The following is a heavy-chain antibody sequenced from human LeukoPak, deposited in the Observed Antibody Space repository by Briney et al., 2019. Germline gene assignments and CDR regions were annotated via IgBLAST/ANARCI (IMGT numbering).Heavy chain of an antibody. CDR2: IKQDGSEK. CDR1: GFTVRNNY. CDR3: ANLGRLVSDY. V-gene: IGHV3-7*01. D-gene: IGHD1-1*01. Sequence: GSLRLSCAASGFTVRNNYMSWVRQAPGKGLEWVANIKQDGSEKYYVDSVKGRFTISRDNAKNTLYLQMNSLRAEDTAVYYCANLGRLVSDYWGQGTLVTVSS. J-gene: IGHJ4*02.